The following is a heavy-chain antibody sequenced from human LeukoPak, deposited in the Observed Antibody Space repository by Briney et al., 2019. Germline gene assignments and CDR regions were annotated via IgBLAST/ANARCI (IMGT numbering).Heavy chain of an antibody. CDR2: IIPIFGTA. J-gene: IGHJ4*02. Sequence: GASVKVSCKASGYTFTSYGISWVRQAPGQGLEWMGGIIPIFGTANYAQKFQGRVTITADESTSTAYMELSSLRSEDTAVHYCASLTIYDSSGYRWGQGTLVTVSS. D-gene: IGHD3-22*01. CDR3: ASLTIYDSSGYR. CDR1: GYTFTSYG. V-gene: IGHV1-69*13.